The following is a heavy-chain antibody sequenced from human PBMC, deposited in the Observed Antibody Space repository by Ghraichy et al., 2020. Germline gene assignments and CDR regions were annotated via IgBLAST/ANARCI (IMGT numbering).Heavy chain of an antibody. CDR3: ARDRAFKCFDF. Sequence: GGSLRLSCAASGFNFTSSWMNWVRQAPGKGLEWVAGIRPDGSETWHVDSVTGRFYISRDNAGNSLYLEMNSLRAEDTAFYYCARDRAFKCFDFWGQGALVTVSS. CDR1: GFNFTSSW. CDR2: IRPDGSET. J-gene: IGHJ4*02. V-gene: IGHV3-7*03. D-gene: IGHD3-10*01.